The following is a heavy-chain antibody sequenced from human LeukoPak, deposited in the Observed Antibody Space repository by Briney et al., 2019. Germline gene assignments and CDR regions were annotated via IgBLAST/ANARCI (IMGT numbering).Heavy chain of an antibody. CDR3: ARDNRVSMTVGSFDI. V-gene: IGHV1-18*01. D-gene: IGHD1-14*01. CDR2: ISAYKGDT. Sequence: AAVKVFCKASGYTFTNYGISWVRQAPGQGLEWMGWISAYKGDTKYAQKLQGRVTMTTDTSTSTAYMEVRSLRSDDTAVYYCARDNRVSMTVGSFDIWGQGTMVSISS. J-gene: IGHJ3*02. CDR1: GYTFTNYG.